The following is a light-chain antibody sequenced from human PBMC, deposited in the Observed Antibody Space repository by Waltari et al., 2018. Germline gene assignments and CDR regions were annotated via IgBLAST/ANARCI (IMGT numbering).Light chain of an antibody. CDR2: DVS. J-gene: IGLJ2*01. V-gene: IGLV2-14*03. Sequence: QSALTQPASVSGSPGQSITISCTGTTSDHVSWYQQHPGKAPKLIIYDVSNRPSGVSNRFSGSKSGNTASLTISGLQAECEADYYCSSYTINIVIFGGGTKLTVL. CDR1: TSDH. CDR3: SSYTINIVI.